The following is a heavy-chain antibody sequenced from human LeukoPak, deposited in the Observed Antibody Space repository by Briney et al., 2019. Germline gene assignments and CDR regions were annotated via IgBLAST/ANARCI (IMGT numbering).Heavy chain of an antibody. J-gene: IGHJ5*02. Sequence: SSRTLSLTWTVSGGSISSGGTYWNWIRQHPGKGQEWIGYIYYSGNTYYNPSLKSRVTISVDTSKNQFSLKLSSVTAADTAVYYCARLQEMATGYNWFDPWGHGTLVTVSS. CDR3: ARLQEMATGYNWFDP. CDR1: GGSISSGGTY. CDR2: IYYSGNT. D-gene: IGHD5-24*01. V-gene: IGHV4-31*02.